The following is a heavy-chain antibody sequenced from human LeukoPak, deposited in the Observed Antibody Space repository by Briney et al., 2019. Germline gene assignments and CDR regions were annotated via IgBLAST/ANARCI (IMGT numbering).Heavy chain of an antibody. Sequence: QPGGSLRLSCAASGFTFSSYWRNWVRQAPGKGLEWVANIKQDGSEKYYVDSVKGRFTISRDNAKNSLYLQMYSLRAEDTAVYYCARGGSIVLVVAATNFVYWGQGTLVTVSS. CDR3: ARGGSIVLVVAATNFVY. CDR1: GFTFSSYW. D-gene: IGHD2-15*01. V-gene: IGHV3-7*05. J-gene: IGHJ4*02. CDR2: IKQDGSEK.